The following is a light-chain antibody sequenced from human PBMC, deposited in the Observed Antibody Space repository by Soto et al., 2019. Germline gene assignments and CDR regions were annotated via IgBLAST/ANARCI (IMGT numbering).Light chain of an antibody. V-gene: IGKV1-9*01. J-gene: IGKJ4*01. Sequence: DIHLTQSPSSLSASVGDRVTITCRASQAITNNLAWYQQKPGNPPKLLIYEESTLPSGVPARFSGRKVGTQFILTIDRLQPEDFAAYYCQQVNSYPRTFGGGTKVEIK. CDR2: EES. CDR1: QAITNN. CDR3: QQVNSYPRT.